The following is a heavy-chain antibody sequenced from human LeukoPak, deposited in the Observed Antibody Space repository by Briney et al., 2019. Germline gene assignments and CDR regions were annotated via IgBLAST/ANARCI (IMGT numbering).Heavy chain of an antibody. CDR1: GGSFSGYY. V-gene: IGHV4-34*01. D-gene: IGHD3-3*01. J-gene: IGHJ4*02. CDR3: ARGPYYDFWSGYFSY. CDR2: INHSGST. Sequence: SETLSLTCAVYGGSFSGYYWSWIRQPPGKGLEWIGEINHSGSTNYNPSLKSRVTISVDTSKNQFSLKQSSVTAADTAVYYCARGPYYDFWSGYFSYWGQGTLVTVSS.